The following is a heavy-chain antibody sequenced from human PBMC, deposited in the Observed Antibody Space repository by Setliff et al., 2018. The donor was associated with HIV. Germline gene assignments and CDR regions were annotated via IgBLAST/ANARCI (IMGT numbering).Heavy chain of an antibody. D-gene: IGHD3-22*01. CDR2: ISAYNGNT. V-gene: IGHV1-18*01. Sequence: ASVKLSCKASGYTFTSYGISWVRQASGQGLEWMGWISAYNGNTNYAQKLQGRVTMTTDTSTSTAYMELRSLRSDDTAVYYCARVTDSSVPPGANWFDPWGQGTLVTVSS. CDR1: GYTFTSYG. J-gene: IGHJ5*02. CDR3: ARVTDSSVPPGANWFDP.